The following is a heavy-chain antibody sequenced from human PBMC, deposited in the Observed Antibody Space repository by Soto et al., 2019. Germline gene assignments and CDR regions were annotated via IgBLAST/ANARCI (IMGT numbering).Heavy chain of an antibody. CDR1: GYSISSSNW. V-gene: IGHV4-28*03. CDR2: IYYSGST. J-gene: IGHJ3*02. Sequence: QVQLQESGPGLVKPSDTLSLTCAVSGYSISSSNWWGWIRQPTGKGLEWSGYIYYSGSTYYNPSLKSRVTMSVDTSQNQFSLKVSSVTAVDTALYYCAGGRAFDIWGQGTMVTVSS. CDR3: AGGRAFDI.